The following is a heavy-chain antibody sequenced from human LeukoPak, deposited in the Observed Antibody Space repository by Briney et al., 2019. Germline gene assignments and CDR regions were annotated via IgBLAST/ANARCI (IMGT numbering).Heavy chain of an antibody. J-gene: IGHJ6*03. CDR1: GGSISSGSYY. V-gene: IGHV4-61*02. Sequence: SQTLSLTCTVSGGSISSGSYYWRWIRQPAGKGLEWIGRIYTSGSTNYNPSLKSRVTISVDTSKNQFTLKLSSVTAADTAVYYCARAPDDYYYYYYMDVWGKGTTVTVSS. CDR3: ARAPDDYYYYYYMDV. D-gene: IGHD1-1*01. CDR2: IYTSGST.